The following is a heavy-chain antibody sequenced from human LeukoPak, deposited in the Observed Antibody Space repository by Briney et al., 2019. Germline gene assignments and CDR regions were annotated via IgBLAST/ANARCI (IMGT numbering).Heavy chain of an antibody. Sequence: SQTLSLTCTVSGGPISSGGYYWSWIRQHPGKGLEWIGYIYYSGSTYYNPSLKSRVTISVDTSKNQFSLKLSSVTAADTAVYYCARELRETFYWFDPWGQGTLVTVSS. CDR1: GGPISSGGYY. J-gene: IGHJ5*02. CDR2: IYYSGST. CDR3: ARELRETFYWFDP. V-gene: IGHV4-31*03. D-gene: IGHD2/OR15-2a*01.